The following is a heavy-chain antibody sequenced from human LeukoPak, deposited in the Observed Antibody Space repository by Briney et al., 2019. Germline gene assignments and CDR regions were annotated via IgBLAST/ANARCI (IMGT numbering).Heavy chain of an antibody. CDR1: GFTFSSYA. Sequence: PGGSLRLSCAASGFTFSSYAMHWVRQAPGKGLEWVAVISYDGSNKYYADSVKGRFTISRDNSKNTLYLQMNSLRAEDTAVYYCARGQLTYYYDSSGYSPFDYWGQGTLVTVSS. J-gene: IGHJ4*02. V-gene: IGHV3-30*04. CDR2: ISYDGSNK. D-gene: IGHD3-22*01. CDR3: ARGQLTYYYDSSGYSPFDY.